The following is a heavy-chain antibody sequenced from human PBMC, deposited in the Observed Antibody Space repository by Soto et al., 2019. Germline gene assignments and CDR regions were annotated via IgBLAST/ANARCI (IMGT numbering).Heavy chain of an antibody. CDR3: ARAYSGSYGGVDY. CDR1: GFTFSSYG. CDR2: ISYDGSNK. Sequence: QVQLVESGGGVVQPGRSLRLSCAASGFTFSSYGMHWVRQAPGKGLEWVAVISYDGSNKYYADSVKGRFTISRDNSKNTLYLQMNSLRAEDTAVYYCARAYSGSYGGVDYWGQGTLVTVSS. J-gene: IGHJ4*02. D-gene: IGHD1-26*01. V-gene: IGHV3-30*03.